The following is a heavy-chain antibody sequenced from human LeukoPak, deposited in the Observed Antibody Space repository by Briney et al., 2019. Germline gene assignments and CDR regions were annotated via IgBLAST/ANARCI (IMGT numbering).Heavy chain of an antibody. D-gene: IGHD1-26*01. CDR2: IYPRDGST. V-gene: IGHV1-46*01. CDR1: GYTFTSNY. Sequence: ASVKVSCKASGYTFTSNYIHWVRQAPGQGLEWMGMIYPRDGSTSYAQEFQERVTITRDMSTSTAYMELSSLRSEDTAVYYCAATLVGELPRTWGQGTLVIVSS. J-gene: IGHJ5*02. CDR3: AATLVGELPRT.